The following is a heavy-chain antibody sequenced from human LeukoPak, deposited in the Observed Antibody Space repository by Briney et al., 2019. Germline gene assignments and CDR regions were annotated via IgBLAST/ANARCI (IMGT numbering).Heavy chain of an antibody. Sequence: ASVKVSCKASGYTFTGYYMHWVRQAPGQGLEWMGWINPNSGGTNYAQKFQGRVTMTRDTSISTAYMELSRLRSDDTAVYYCARFPHRYQLLLTGYWGQGTLVTVSS. CDR3: ARFPHRYQLLLTGY. J-gene: IGHJ4*02. D-gene: IGHD2-2*01. V-gene: IGHV1-2*02. CDR2: INPNSGGT. CDR1: GYTFTGYY.